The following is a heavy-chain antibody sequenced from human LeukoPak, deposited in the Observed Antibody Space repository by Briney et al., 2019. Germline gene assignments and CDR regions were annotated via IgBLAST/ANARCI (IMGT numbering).Heavy chain of an antibody. J-gene: IGHJ4*02. Sequence: GGSLRLSCAAYGFTFSSYIMNWDRQAPGKGLEWVSSISSSSSYIYYADSVKGRFTISRDNAKNSLYLQMNSLRAEDTAVYYCASGYQLLPIDYWGQGTLFTVSS. CDR2: ISSSSSYI. CDR1: GFTFSSYI. CDR3: ASGYQLLPIDY. D-gene: IGHD2-2*01. V-gene: IGHV3-21*01.